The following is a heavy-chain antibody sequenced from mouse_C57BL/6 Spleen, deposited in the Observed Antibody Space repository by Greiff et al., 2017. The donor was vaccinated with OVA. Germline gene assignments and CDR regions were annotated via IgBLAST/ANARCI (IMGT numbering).Heavy chain of an antibody. CDR1: GYTFTSYD. CDR2: IYPRDGST. Sequence: QVQLQQSGPELVKPGASVKLSCKASGYTFTSYDINWVKQRPGQGLEWIGRIYPRDGSTKYNEKFKGKATLTVDTSSSTAYMELHSLTSEDSAVYFCARLDWDSYWGQGTLVTVSA. D-gene: IGHD4-1*01. CDR3: ARLDWDSY. J-gene: IGHJ3*01. V-gene: IGHV1-85*01.